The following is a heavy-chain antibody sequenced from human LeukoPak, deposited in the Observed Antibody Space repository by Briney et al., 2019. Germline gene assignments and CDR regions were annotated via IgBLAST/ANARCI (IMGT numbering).Heavy chain of an antibody. CDR3: AKVDSIAAAGTPDY. CDR2: ISSSSSTI. V-gene: IGHV3-48*01. J-gene: IGHJ4*02. D-gene: IGHD6-13*01. Sequence: GGSLRLSCAASGFTFSSYSMNWVRQAPGKGLEWVSYISSSSSTIYYADSVKGRFTISRDNSKNTLYLQMNSLRAEDTAVYYCAKVDSIAAAGTPDYWGQGTLVTVSS. CDR1: GFTFSSYS.